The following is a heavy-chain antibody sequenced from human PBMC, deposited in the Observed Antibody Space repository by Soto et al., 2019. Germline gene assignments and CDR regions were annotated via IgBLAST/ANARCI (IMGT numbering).Heavy chain of an antibody. J-gene: IGHJ6*02. CDR2: IYHSGSA. CDR3: ARRDYYYYGMDV. Sequence: PSETLSLTCAVSGGSISSGGYSWSWIRQPPGKGLEGIGYIYHSGSAYYTPPLRSRVTISVDRSKNQFSLKLSSVTAADTAVYYCARRDYYYYGMDVWGQGTTVTVSS. V-gene: IGHV4-30-2*01. CDR1: GGSISSGGYS.